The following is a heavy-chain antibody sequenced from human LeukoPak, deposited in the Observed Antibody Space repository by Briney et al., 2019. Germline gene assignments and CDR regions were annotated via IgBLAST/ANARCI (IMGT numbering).Heavy chain of an antibody. V-gene: IGHV4-59*12. Sequence: PSETLSLTCTVSGGSLSSYYWSWIRQPPGKGLEWIGYIYYSGSTNYNPSLKSRVTISVDTSKNQFSLKLSSVTAADTAVYYCARASWSYPFDYWGQGTLVTVSS. D-gene: IGHD1-26*01. CDR1: GGSLSSYY. CDR2: IYYSGST. J-gene: IGHJ4*02. CDR3: ARASWSYPFDY.